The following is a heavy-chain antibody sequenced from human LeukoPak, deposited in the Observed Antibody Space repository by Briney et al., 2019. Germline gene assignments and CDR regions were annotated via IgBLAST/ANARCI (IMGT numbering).Heavy chain of an antibody. J-gene: IGHJ3*02. CDR1: GYTFTSYD. CDR3: ARDTDSSDYWGAFDI. CDR2: MNPNSGNT. Sequence: ASVKVSCKASGYTFTSYDINWVRQATGQGLEWMGWMNPNSGNTGYAQKFQGRATMTRNTSISTAYMELSSLRSEDTAVYYCARDTDSSDYWGAFDIWGQGTMVTVSS. V-gene: IGHV1-8*01. D-gene: IGHD3-22*01.